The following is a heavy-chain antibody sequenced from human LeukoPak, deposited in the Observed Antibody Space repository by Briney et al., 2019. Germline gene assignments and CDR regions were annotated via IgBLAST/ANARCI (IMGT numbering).Heavy chain of an antibody. CDR3: ARESSSGWYPLYYCGMDV. CDR1: GYTFTGYY. CDR2: INPNSGGT. V-gene: IGHV1-2*04. Sequence: ASVKVSCTASGYTFTGYYMHWVRQAPGQGLEWMGWINPNSGGTNYAQKFQGWVTMTRDTSISTAYMELSRLRSDDTAVHYCARESSSGWYPLYYCGMDVWGQGTTVTVSS. D-gene: IGHD6-19*01. J-gene: IGHJ6*02.